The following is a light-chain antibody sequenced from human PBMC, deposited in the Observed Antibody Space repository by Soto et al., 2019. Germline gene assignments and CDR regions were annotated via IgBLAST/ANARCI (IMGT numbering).Light chain of an antibody. CDR3: QQRSNWPPIT. Sequence: EIVLTQSPATLSSSPGERATLSCRASQSVSSFLAWYQQKPGQAPRLLVFDASNRATGIPARFTGSGSGTDFTLTISSLEPEDFAVYYCQQRSNWPPITFGKGTRLEI. J-gene: IGKJ5*01. CDR2: DAS. V-gene: IGKV3-11*01. CDR1: QSVSSF.